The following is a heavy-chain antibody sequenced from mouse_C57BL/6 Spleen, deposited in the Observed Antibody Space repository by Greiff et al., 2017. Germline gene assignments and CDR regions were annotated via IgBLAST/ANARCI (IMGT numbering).Heavy chain of an antibody. D-gene: IGHD2-2*01. CDR2: IDPSDSYT. J-gene: IGHJ2*01. CDR3: ARRSNGYYFDY. V-gene: IGHV1-50*01. Sequence: VQLQQPGAELVKPGASVKLSCKASGYTFTSYWMQWVKPRPGQGLEWIGEIDPSDSYTNYNQKFKGKATLTVDTSSSPAYMQLSCLASADSAVYYCARRSNGYYFDYWGQGTTLTVSS. CDR1: GYTFTSYW.